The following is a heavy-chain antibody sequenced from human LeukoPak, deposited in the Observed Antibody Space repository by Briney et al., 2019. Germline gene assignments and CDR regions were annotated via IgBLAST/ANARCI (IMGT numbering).Heavy chain of an antibody. CDR3: GRDSGSSGWWDAFDI. V-gene: IGHV3-48*01. J-gene: IGHJ3*02. Sequence: PGGSLRLSCAASGFTFSNYSMNWVRQAPGKGLEWVSYISSSSSTIYYADSVKGRFTISRDNAKNSLYLQMNSLRAEDTAVYYCGRDSGSSGWWDAFDIWGQGTMVTVSS. CDR1: GFTFSNYS. CDR2: ISSSSSTI. D-gene: IGHD6-19*01.